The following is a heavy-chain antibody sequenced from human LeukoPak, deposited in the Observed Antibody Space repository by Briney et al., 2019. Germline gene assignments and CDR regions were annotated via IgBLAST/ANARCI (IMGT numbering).Heavy chain of an antibody. V-gene: IGHV4-38-2*02. CDR2: IYHSGST. Sequence: SETLSLTCTVSGYSISSGYYWGWIRQPPGKGLEWIGSIYHSGSTYYNPSLKSRVTISVDTSKNQFSLKLSSVTAADTAVYYCARVPYCDFWSGYYSVGWFDPWGQGTLVTVSS. CDR1: GYSISSGYY. D-gene: IGHD3-3*01. CDR3: ARVPYCDFWSGYYSVGWFDP. J-gene: IGHJ5*02.